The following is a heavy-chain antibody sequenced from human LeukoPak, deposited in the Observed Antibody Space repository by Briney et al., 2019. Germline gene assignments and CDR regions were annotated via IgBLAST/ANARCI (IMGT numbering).Heavy chain of an antibody. D-gene: IGHD3-22*01. CDR1: GYTFTGYY. J-gene: IGHJ4*02. CDR2: INPNSGGT. V-gene: IGHV1-2*02. CDR3: ARGGEWYYDSSRYRLFDY. Sequence: ASVKVSCKASGYTFTGYYMHWVRQATGQGLEWIGWINPNSGGTNYAQNSQGRVTMTRDTSVITAYMELSRLTSDDTAVYYCARGGEWYYDSSRYRLFDYWGQGTLVTVSS.